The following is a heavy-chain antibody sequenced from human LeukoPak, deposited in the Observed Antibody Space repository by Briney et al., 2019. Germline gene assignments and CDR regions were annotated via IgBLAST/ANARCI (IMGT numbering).Heavy chain of an antibody. Sequence: PGGSLRLSCAASGFTFSSYAMSWVRQAPGKGLEWVSAISGSGGSTYYADSVKGRFTISRDNSKNTLYLQMNSLRAEDTAVYYCAKDITARWLQFEWFDPWGQGTLATVSS. J-gene: IGHJ5*02. CDR2: ISGSGGST. CDR1: GFTFSSYA. D-gene: IGHD5-24*01. V-gene: IGHV3-23*01. CDR3: AKDITARWLQFEWFDP.